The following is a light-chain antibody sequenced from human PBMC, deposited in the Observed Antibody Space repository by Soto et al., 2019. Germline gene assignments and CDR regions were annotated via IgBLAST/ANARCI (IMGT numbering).Light chain of an antibody. CDR3: QHYGTSPGYT. CDR2: GAS. Sequence: EIVLTQSPGTLSLSPGERATLSCRASQSVTSIYLAWYQQRPGQAPRLLIYGASSRATGVPDRFSGSGSGTDFTLTISRLEPEDFAVYYCQHYGTSPGYTFGQGTNLEIK. V-gene: IGKV3-20*01. J-gene: IGKJ2*01. CDR1: QSVTSIY.